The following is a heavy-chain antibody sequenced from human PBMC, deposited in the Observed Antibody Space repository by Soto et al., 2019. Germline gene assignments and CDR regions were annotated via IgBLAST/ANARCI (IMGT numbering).Heavy chain of an antibody. CDR2: INAGNGNT. Sequence: QVHLVQSGAEVKKPGASVKISCEASGYPFSVYAIHWVRQAPGQRLEWMGRINAGNGNTEYSQPFQGRLTITRDSSARTAVLGLGSLTSGASAVSFCARERDRGDYYYYYMAVWGRGTTVIVSS. V-gene: IGHV1-3*01. D-gene: IGHD5-12*01. J-gene: IGHJ6*03. CDR1: GYPFSVYA. CDR3: ARERDRGDYYYYYMAV.